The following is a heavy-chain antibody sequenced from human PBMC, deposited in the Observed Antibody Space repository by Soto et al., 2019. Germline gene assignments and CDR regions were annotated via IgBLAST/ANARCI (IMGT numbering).Heavy chain of an antibody. CDR2: INAGNGNT. V-gene: IGHV1-3*01. Sequence: ALVKVSCKAAGYTFTSYAAHLVRQAPVQRLEWMGWINAGNGNTKYSQKSQGRVTVTGDTSASTGYMELRRLRSEDTAVYYCARDRRYYYGSGRYSQFDPWGQGTLDTVSS. D-gene: IGHD3-10*01. CDR3: ARDRRYYYGSGRYSQFDP. CDR1: GYTFTSYA. J-gene: IGHJ5*02.